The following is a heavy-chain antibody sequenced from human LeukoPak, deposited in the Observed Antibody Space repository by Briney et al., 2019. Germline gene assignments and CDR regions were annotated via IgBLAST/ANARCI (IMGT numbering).Heavy chain of an antibody. D-gene: IGHD3-22*01. CDR1: GGSFSGYH. J-gene: IGHJ4*02. V-gene: IGHV4-34*01. CDR2: INHSGST. CDR3: ARRAYYYDSSGYW. Sequence: PSETLSLTCAVYGGSFSGYHWSWIRQPPGKGLEWIGEINHSGSTNYNPFLKSRVTISVDTSKNQFSLKLSSVTAADTAVYYCARRAYYYDSSGYWWGQGTLVTVSS.